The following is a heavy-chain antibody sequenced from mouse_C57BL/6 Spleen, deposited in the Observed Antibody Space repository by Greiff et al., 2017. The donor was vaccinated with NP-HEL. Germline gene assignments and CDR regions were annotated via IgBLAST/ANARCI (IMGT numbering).Heavy chain of an antibody. CDR2: IYPGDGDT. Sequence: VQLQQSGAELVKPGASVKISCKASGYAFSSYWMNWVKQRPGKGLEWIGQIYPGDGDTNYNGKFKGKATLTADKSSSPAYMQLSSLTSEDSAVYFCARSVVADAMDYWGQGTSVTVSS. CDR1: GYAFSSYW. CDR3: ARSVVADAMDY. D-gene: IGHD1-1*01. J-gene: IGHJ4*01. V-gene: IGHV1-80*01.